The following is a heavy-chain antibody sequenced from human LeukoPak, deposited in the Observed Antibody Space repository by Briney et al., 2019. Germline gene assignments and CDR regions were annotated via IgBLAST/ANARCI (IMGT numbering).Heavy chain of an antibody. CDR1: GFTFSSYA. Sequence: GGSLRLSCAASGFTFSSYAMSWVRQAPGKGLEWVSAISGSGGSTYYADSVKGRFTISRDNSKNTLYLQMDSLRAEDTAVYYCALSRDGYSYGYAWNWFDPWGQGTLVTVSS. D-gene: IGHD5-18*01. CDR2: ISGSGGST. J-gene: IGHJ5*02. CDR3: ALSRDGYSYGYAWNWFDP. V-gene: IGHV3-23*01.